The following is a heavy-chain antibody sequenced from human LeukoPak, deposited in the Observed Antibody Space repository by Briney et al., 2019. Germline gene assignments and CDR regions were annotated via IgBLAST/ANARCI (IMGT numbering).Heavy chain of an antibody. CDR1: GFTFSSYA. CDR2: IRGSGGST. D-gene: IGHD6-6*01. V-gene: IGHV3-23*01. CDR3: ARSSYSSSSSV. J-gene: IGHJ3*01. Sequence: GGSLRLSCAASGFTFSSYAMSWVRQAPGKGLEWVSAIRGSGGSTYYADSVKGRFTISRDNSKNMLYLQMNSLRAEDTAVYYCARSSYSSSSSVWGQGTMVTVSS.